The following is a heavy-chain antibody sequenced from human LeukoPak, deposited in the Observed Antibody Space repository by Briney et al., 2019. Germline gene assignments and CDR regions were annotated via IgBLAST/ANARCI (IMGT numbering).Heavy chain of an antibody. Sequence: ASVKVSCKASGGTFSSYAISWLRQAPGQGLEWMGRIIPIFGTANYAQKFQGRVTITTDESTSTAYMELSSLRSEDTAVYYCARGSGAYCGGDCYSGYFDYWGQGTLVTVSS. D-gene: IGHD2-21*02. V-gene: IGHV1-69*05. CDR1: GGTFSSYA. CDR2: IIPIFGTA. J-gene: IGHJ4*02. CDR3: ARGSGAYCGGDCYSGYFDY.